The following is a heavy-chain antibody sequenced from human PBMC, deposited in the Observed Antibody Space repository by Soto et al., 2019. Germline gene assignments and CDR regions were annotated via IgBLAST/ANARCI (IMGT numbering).Heavy chain of an antibody. D-gene: IGHD3-22*01. J-gene: IGHJ4*02. Sequence: VQLVESGGGVAQPGRSLRLSCAASGFSFSTYGMHWVRQAPGKGLEWVAAIWHDGTNKYYADSVKGRFTISRDNSKNTLYLEVNSLRAEDTAVYYCARERGDYDSSGHYFVYWGQGTLVTVSS. CDR3: ARERGDYDSSGHYFVY. CDR1: GFSFSTYG. CDR2: IWHDGTNK. V-gene: IGHV3-33*01.